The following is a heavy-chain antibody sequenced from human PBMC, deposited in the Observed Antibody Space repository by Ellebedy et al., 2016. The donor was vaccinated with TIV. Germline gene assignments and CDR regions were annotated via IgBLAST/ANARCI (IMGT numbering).Heavy chain of an antibody. D-gene: IGHD3-10*01. J-gene: IGHJ4*02. CDR1: GFTFSGYW. CDR2: IATDGSST. V-gene: IGHV3-74*01. Sequence: GESLKISCAASGFTFSGYWMHWVRQPPGKGLVWVSRIATDGSSTTYADSVKGRFSISRDNAKSTLYLQMNSLRAEDTAVYYCAKGEYAPGSFFNFDHWGQGTPVTVSS. CDR3: AKGEYAPGSFFNFDH.